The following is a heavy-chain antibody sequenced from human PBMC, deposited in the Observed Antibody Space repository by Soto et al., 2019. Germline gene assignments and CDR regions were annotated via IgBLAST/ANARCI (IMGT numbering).Heavy chain of an antibody. V-gene: IGHV3-30-3*01. CDR3: ARSLPYATSSHIDD. CDR2: ISYDGSNK. Sequence: GGSLRLSCAASGFSFSSYAMHWVRQAPGKGLEWVAVISYDGSNKYYADSVKGRFTISRDNSKNTLYLQMNSLRAEDTAVYYCARSLPYATSSHIDDWGQGTLVTVSS. D-gene: IGHD4-17*01. J-gene: IGHJ4*02. CDR1: GFSFSSYA.